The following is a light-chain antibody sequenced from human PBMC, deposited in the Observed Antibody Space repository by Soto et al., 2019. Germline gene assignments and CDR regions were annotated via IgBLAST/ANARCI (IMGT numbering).Light chain of an antibody. CDR1: QTISNH. CDR2: TAS. Sequence: DIRMTQSPSSLSASVGDRVTITCRASQTISNHLNWYQQKPGKAPDSLIYTASTLQSGVPSRFSGGGSGTEFTLTISSLQPEDFATYYCQQGYSTPITFGQGTRLEIK. V-gene: IGKV1-39*01. CDR3: QQGYSTPIT. J-gene: IGKJ5*01.